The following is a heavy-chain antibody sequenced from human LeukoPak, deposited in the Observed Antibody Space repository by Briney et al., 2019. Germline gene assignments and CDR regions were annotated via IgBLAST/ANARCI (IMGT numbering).Heavy chain of an antibody. J-gene: IGHJ5*02. CDR1: GYTFTSYY. Sequence: ASVKVSCKASGYTFTSYYIHWVRQAPGQGLEWMGLINPSGGSTNYAQKFQGRVTMTRDMSTSTVYMELSSLRSEDTAVYYCARAGYCSSTSCPNWFDPWGQGTLVTVSS. V-gene: IGHV1-46*01. D-gene: IGHD2-2*01. CDR3: ARAGYCSSTSCPNWFDP. CDR2: INPSGGST.